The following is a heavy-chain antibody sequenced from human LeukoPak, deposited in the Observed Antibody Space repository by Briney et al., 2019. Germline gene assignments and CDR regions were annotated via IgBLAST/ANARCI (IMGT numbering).Heavy chain of an antibody. D-gene: IGHD3-22*01. V-gene: IGHV3-23*01. CDR3: AKGVYYYDSSGYYYTYYFDY. CDR1: GFTFSNCA. J-gene: IGHJ4*02. CDR2: ISGGGGST. Sequence: GGSLRLSCAASGFTFSNCAMSWVRQAPGKGLEWVSAISGGGGSTYYAGSVQGRFTISRDNSKNTLNLQINSLRAEDTAVYYCAKGVYYYDSSGYYYTYYFDYWGQGILVTVSS.